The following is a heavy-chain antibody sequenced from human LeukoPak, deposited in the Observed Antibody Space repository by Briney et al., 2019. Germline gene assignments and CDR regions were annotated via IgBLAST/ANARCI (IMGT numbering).Heavy chain of an antibody. J-gene: IGHJ5*02. CDR1: GYTFNIYD. D-gene: IGHD3-9*01. Sequence: ASVKVSCKASGYTFNIYDINWVRQAPGQGLEWMGWMNPNSGNTGYAQKFQGRVTMTRNTSISTAYMELSSLRSEDTAVYYCARGASPHYDILTGYNNWFDPWGQGTLVTVSS. CDR3: ARGASPHYDILTGYNNWFDP. CDR2: MNPNSGNT. V-gene: IGHV1-8*01.